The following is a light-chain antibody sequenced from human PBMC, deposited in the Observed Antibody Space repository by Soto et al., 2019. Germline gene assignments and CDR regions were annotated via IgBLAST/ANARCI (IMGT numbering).Light chain of an antibody. Sequence: QSALTQPASVSGSPGQSITISCTGTSSDVGGYNYVSWYQQHPGKAPKLMIYDVSNRPSGVSNRFSGSKSGNTASLTISGLQAADEADYYCSSYPSSSTVVFGGGTKLTVL. J-gene: IGLJ2*01. CDR1: SSDVGGYNY. V-gene: IGLV2-14*01. CDR3: SSYPSSSTVV. CDR2: DVS.